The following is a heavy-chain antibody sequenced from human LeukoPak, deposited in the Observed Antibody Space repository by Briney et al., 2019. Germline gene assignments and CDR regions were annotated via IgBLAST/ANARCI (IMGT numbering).Heavy chain of an antibody. CDR3: AREPLYIAVAGNYFDY. CDR2: IFYNGTT. V-gene: IGHV4-59*12. CDR1: GGSFRNYY. J-gene: IGHJ4*02. Sequence: PSDTLSLPCTVSGGSFRNYYWIWIRQPPGKGLEGIGYIFYNGTTNYNFSLKSRLTISVDTSKNQFSLRLTSVTAADTAVYYCAREPLYIAVAGNYFDYWGQGTLVTVSS. D-gene: IGHD6-19*01.